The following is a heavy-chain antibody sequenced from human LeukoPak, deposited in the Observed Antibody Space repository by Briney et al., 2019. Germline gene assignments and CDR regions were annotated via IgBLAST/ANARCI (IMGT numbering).Heavy chain of an antibody. CDR2: ISSSGSTI. CDR1: GFTFSSYE. Sequence: GGSLRLSCAASGFTFSSYEMNWVRQAPGKGLEWVSYISSSGSTIYYADSVKGRFTISRDNAKNSLYLQMNSLRAEDTAVYYCARAYDSSGYYFLNFDYWGQGTLVTVSS. J-gene: IGHJ4*02. V-gene: IGHV3-48*03. CDR3: ARAYDSSGYYFLNFDY. D-gene: IGHD3-22*01.